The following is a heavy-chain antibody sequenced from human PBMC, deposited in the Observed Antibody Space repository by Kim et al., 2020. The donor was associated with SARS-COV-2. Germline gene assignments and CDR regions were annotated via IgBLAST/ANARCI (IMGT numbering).Heavy chain of an antibody. J-gene: IGHJ4*02. V-gene: IGHV3-30*18. CDR2: ISNDGNNE. CDR3: ANFQN. Sequence: ISNDGNNEYYVESVKGRFTVSRDNSKNMVYLQMNSLRVEDTAVYYCANFQNWGQGTLVTVSS.